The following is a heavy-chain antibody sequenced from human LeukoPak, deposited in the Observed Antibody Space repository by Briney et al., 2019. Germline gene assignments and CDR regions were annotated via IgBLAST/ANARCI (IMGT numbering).Heavy chain of an antibody. Sequence: SQTLSLTCAVSGGSISSGGYSWSWIRQPPGKGLEWIGYIYHSGSTYYNPSLESRVTISVDRSKNQFSLKLSSVTAADTAVYYCARGYGAGDAFDIWGQGTMVTVSS. J-gene: IGHJ3*02. CDR3: ARGYGAGDAFDI. CDR2: IYHSGST. V-gene: IGHV4-30-2*01. D-gene: IGHD4-17*01. CDR1: GGSISSGGYS.